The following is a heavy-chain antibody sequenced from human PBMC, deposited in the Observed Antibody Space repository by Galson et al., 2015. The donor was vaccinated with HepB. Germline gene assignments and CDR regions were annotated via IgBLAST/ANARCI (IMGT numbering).Heavy chain of an antibody. CDR1: GFTISSYW. J-gene: IGHJ4*02. CDR2: IKQDGSEK. V-gene: IGHV3-7*03. CDR3: ARGGWMPLL. D-gene: IGHD5-12*01. Sequence: SLRLSCAASGFTISSYWMSWVRQAPGKGLEWVANIKQDGSEKYYVDSVKGRFTISRDNAKNSLYLQMNSLRAEDTAVYYCARGGWMPLLWGQGTLVTVSS.